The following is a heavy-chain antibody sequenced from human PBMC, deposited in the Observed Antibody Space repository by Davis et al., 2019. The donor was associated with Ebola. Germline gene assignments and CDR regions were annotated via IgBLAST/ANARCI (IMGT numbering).Heavy chain of an antibody. CDR3: ARDPSIRPPLLDA. Sequence: GESLKISCAASGFTFITYGMHWVRQAPGKGLEWVAVIWSDGSNTYYADSVKGRFTISRDNSKNTLYLQMNSLRVEDTAVYFCARDPSIRPPLLDAWGQGTRVTVSS. D-gene: IGHD6-6*01. V-gene: IGHV3-33*08. J-gene: IGHJ5*02. CDR1: GFTFITYG. CDR2: IWSDGSNT.